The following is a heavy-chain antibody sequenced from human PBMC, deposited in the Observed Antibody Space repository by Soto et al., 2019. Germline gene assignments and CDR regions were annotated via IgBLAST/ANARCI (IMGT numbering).Heavy chain of an antibody. CDR3: ARNRDGGTYTYIDH. D-gene: IGHD3-10*01. Sequence: GGSLRLSCAASGFTFTAFGLHWVRQAPGKGLEWVGLISFDGTTKYFADSVRGRFTISRDNSKNMLFLQLNSLRVEDTAVYYCARNRDGGTYTYIDHWGPGTLVTVSS. V-gene: IGHV3-30-3*01. J-gene: IGHJ4*02. CDR1: GFTFTAFG. CDR2: ISFDGTTK.